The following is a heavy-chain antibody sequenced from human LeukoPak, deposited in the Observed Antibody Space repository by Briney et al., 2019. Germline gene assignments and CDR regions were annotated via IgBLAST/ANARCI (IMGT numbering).Heavy chain of an antibody. CDR2: VNPKSGGT. J-gene: IGHJ4*02. Sequence: ASVTVSYKASGYTFSGHYIHWVRQAPGQGLEGVGWVNPKSGGTKYAQQFQGRLTMTRDTSVTTAHMLLSDLTFDDRAMYYCARRDGGVVTYFDSWGQGTLVTVSS. D-gene: IGHD3-9*01. CDR1: GYTFSGHY. CDR3: ARRDGGVVTYFDS. V-gene: IGHV1-2*02.